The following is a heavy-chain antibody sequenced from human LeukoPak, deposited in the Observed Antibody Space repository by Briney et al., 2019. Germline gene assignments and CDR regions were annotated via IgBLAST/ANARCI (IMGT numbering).Heavy chain of an antibody. Sequence: PSETLSLTCAVYGGSFSGYYWSWIRQPPGRGLEWIGEINHSGSTNYNPSLKSRVTISVDTSKNQFSLKLSSVTAADTAVYYCARAPQRSYQHNWFDPWGQGTLVTVSS. D-gene: IGHD2-21*01. CDR2: INHSGST. CDR1: GGSFSGYY. J-gene: IGHJ5*02. CDR3: ARAPQRSYQHNWFDP. V-gene: IGHV4-34*01.